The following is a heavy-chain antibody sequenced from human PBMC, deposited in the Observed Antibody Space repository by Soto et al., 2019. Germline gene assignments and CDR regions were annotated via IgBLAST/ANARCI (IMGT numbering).Heavy chain of an antibody. CDR3: AHSLIPNWGSRGAFDY. J-gene: IGHJ4*02. D-gene: IGHD7-27*01. Sequence: QITLKESGPTLVKPTQTLTLTCTLSGFSLSTSGVGVGWIRQPPGKALEWLALIYWDDDKRYSPSLKSRLTITKDTSKTQVVLTMTNMDPVDTATYYCAHSLIPNWGSRGAFDYWGQGTLVTVSS. CDR1: GFSLSTSGVG. CDR2: IYWDDDK. V-gene: IGHV2-5*02.